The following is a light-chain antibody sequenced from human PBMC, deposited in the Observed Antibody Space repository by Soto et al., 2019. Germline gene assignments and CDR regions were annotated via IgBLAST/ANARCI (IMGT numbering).Light chain of an antibody. CDR2: DAS. Sequence: IHMTQSPSSLSASVGNIFTITCQASQNINNYLNWYQQKPGRAPKLLIYDASNLEAGVPSRLRGSASGTDFTFTISSLKPEDIATYYCQQYETLPTFGQGTRLEIK. CDR3: QQYETLPT. V-gene: IGKV1-33*01. CDR1: QNINNY. J-gene: IGKJ5*01.